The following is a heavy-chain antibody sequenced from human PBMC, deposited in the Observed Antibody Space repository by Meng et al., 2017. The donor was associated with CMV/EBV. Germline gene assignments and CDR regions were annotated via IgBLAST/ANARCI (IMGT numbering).Heavy chain of an antibody. J-gene: IGHJ4*02. CDR3: SRLNYGNSIEYFDH. CDR1: GFTFSSYW. V-gene: IGHV3-7*01. Sequence: GESLKISCAASGFTFSSYWMSWVRQAPGKGLEWVANTRQDGREKYYVDSVKGRFTVSRDNAKNSLSLQINSLRAEDTAVYYCSRLNYGNSIEYFDHWGQGTQVTVSS. CDR2: TRQDGREK. D-gene: IGHD2/OR15-2a*01.